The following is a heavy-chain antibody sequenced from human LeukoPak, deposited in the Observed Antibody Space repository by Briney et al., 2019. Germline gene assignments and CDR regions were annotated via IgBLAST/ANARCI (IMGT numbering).Heavy chain of an antibody. D-gene: IGHD4-11*01. V-gene: IGHV4-30-4*08. CDR3: ARVYSNYYYMDV. CDR2: IYYSGST. Sequence: PSETLSLTCTVSGGSISSGDYYWSWIRQPPGKGLEWIGYIYYSGSTYYNPSLKSRVTISVDTSKNQFSLKLSSVTAADTAVYYCARVYSNYYYMDVWGKGTTVTVSS. J-gene: IGHJ6*03. CDR1: GGSISSGDYY.